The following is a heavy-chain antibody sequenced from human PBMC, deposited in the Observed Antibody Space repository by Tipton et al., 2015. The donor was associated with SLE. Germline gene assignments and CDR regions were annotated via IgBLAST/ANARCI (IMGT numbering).Heavy chain of an antibody. CDR1: GYTFTSYG. Sequence: QVQLVQSGAEVKKPGASVKVSCKASGYTFTSYGISWVRQAPGRGLEWMGGIIPVFGTSNYAQKFQGRVTMTRDTSTSTVYMELSSLRSEDTAVYYCASEQVVVAAHDAFDIWGQGTMVTVSS. J-gene: IGHJ3*02. CDR2: IIPVFGTS. D-gene: IGHD2-15*01. CDR3: ASEQVVVAAHDAFDI. V-gene: IGHV1-69*06.